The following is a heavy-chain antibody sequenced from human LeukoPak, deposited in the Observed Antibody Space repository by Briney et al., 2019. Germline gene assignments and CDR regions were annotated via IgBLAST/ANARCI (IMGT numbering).Heavy chain of an antibody. J-gene: IGHJ3*02. CDR2: IRYDGSNK. CDR1: GFTFSSYG. Sequence: GGSLRLSCAASGFTFSSYGMHWVRQAPGKGLEWVAFIRYDGSNKYYADSVKGRFTIPRDNSKNTLYLQMNSLRAEDTAVYYCAKEFSLAATPGRAFDIWGQGTMVTVSS. CDR3: AKEFSLAATPGRAFDI. D-gene: IGHD2-15*01. V-gene: IGHV3-30*02.